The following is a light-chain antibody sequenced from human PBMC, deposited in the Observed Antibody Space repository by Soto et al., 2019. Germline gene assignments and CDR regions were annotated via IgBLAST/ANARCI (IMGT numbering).Light chain of an antibody. CDR2: SNN. CDR1: SSNIGSNT. Sequence: QSVLTQPPSASGTPGQRVTISCSGSSSNIGSNTVNWYQQLPGTAPKLLIYSNNQRPSGVPDRFSCSKSGTSASLAISGLQYEDEADYYCAAWDDSLNGLVFGGGTKLTVL. CDR3: AAWDDSLNGLV. V-gene: IGLV1-44*01. J-gene: IGLJ2*01.